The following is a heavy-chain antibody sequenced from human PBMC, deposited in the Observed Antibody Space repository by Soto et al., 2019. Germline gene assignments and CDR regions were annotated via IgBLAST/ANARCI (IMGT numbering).Heavy chain of an antibody. V-gene: IGHV4-30-2*01. CDR1: GGSISSGGYS. D-gene: IGHD3-10*01. CDR3: ARGAVVRGVIIAFDY. CDR2: IYHSGSA. J-gene: IGHJ4*02. Sequence: PSETLSLTCAVSGGSISSGGYSWSWIRRPPGKGLEWIGYIYHSGSAYYNPSLKSRVTISVDRSKNQFSLKLSSVTAADTAVYYCARGAVVRGVIIAFDYWGQGTLVTVSS.